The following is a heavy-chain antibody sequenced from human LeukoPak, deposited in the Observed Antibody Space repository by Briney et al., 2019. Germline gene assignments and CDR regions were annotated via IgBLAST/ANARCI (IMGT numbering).Heavy chain of an antibody. J-gene: IGHJ2*01. CDR2: IAYSGST. CDR3: ARHQYSYGYDWYFDL. V-gene: IGHV4-39*01. Sequence: SETLSLTCTVSGGSISSRYYYWGWIRQPPGKGLEWIGSIAYSGSTYYKPSLKSRVSISVDMPKNQFSLKLSSVTAADTAVYYCARHQYSYGYDWYFDLWGRGTLVTVSS. CDR1: GGSISSRYYY. D-gene: IGHD5-18*01.